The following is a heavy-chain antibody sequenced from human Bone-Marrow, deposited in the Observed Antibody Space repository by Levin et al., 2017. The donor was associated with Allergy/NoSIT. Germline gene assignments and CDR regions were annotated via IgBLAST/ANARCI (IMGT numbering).Heavy chain of an antibody. J-gene: IGHJ3*01. Sequence: SCAASGFTFSSHDMHWVRQTAGKGLEWVSAISIAGDTFYSGSVKGRFTISRQNGENSLYLQMNSLRAGDTAVYYCSRGGYGSSWSAFDLWGQGTLVTVSS. V-gene: IGHV3-13*01. CDR1: GFTFSSHD. D-gene: IGHD6-13*01. CDR3: SRGGYGSSWSAFDL. CDR2: ISIAGDT.